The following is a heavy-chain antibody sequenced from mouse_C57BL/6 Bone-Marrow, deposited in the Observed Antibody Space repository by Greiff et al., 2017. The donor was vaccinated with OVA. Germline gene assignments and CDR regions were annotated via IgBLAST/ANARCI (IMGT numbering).Heavy chain of an antibody. V-gene: IGHV3-8*01. CDR3: ARYPPYYYGSSYDYWYFDV. D-gene: IGHD1-1*01. CDR2: ISYSGST. CDR1: GYSITSDY. J-gene: IGHJ1*03. Sequence: DVQLVESGPGLAKPSQTLSLTCSVTGYSITSDYWNWIRKFPGNKLEYMGYISYSGSTYYNPSLKSRISITRDTSKNQYYLQLNSVTTEDTATYYCARYPPYYYGSSYDYWYFDVWGTGTTVTVSS.